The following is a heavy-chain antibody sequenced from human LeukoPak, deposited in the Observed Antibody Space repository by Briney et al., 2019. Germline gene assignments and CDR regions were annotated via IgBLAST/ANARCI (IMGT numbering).Heavy chain of an antibody. CDR1: GYTFTGYY. Sequence: ASVKVSCKASGYTFTGYYMHWVRQAPGQGLEWMGWINANSGDTKYAQKFQGRVTMTRDTSISTAYMELSRLRSDDTAMYYCAREISGYSDYWGQGTLVTVFS. J-gene: IGHJ4*02. CDR2: INANSGDT. D-gene: IGHD3-22*01. CDR3: AREISGYSDY. V-gene: IGHV1-2*02.